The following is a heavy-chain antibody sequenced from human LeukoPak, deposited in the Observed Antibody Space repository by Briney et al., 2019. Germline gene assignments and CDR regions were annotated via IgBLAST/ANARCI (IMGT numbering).Heavy chain of an antibody. Sequence: ASVKVSCKASGYTFTSYDINWVRQATGQGLEWMGWMNPNSGNTGYAQKFQGRVTMTRNTSISTAYMELSSLRSEDTAVYYCARFVGSSWYRWGRGYYGMDVWGQGTTVTVSS. V-gene: IGHV1-8*01. CDR2: MNPNSGNT. CDR1: GYTFTSYD. CDR3: ARFVGSSWYRWGRGYYGMDV. D-gene: IGHD6-13*01. J-gene: IGHJ6*02.